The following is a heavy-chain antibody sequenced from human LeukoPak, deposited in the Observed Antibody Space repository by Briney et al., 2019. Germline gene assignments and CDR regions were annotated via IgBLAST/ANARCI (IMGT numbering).Heavy chain of an antibody. CDR2: ISAYNGNT. J-gene: IGHJ5*02. V-gene: IGHV1-18*01. CDR3: ARAYFSSRGLSWFDP. Sequence: ASEKVSCKASGYAFTSYGISWVRQAPGQGLEWMGWISAYNGNTNYAQKLQGRVTVTTDTSTSTAYMELRSLRSDDTAVYYCARAYFSSRGLSWFDPWGQGTLVTVSS. D-gene: IGHD2-21*01. CDR1: GYAFTSYG.